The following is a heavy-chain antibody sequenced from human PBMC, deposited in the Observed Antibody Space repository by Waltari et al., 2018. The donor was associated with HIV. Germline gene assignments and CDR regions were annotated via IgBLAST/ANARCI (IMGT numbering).Heavy chain of an antibody. CDR3: ASLYNYVWGSPPPFDY. CDR1: GFTFSSYW. Sequence: EVQLVESGGGLVKPGGSLRLSCAASGFTFSSYWMHWVRQAPGKGLVWVSRINSDGSSTNYADSVKGRFTISRDNAKNTVYLQMNSLRAEDTALYYCASLYNYVWGSPPPFDYWGQGTLVTVSS. J-gene: IGHJ4*02. D-gene: IGHD3-16*01. CDR2: INSDGSST. V-gene: IGHV3-74*01.